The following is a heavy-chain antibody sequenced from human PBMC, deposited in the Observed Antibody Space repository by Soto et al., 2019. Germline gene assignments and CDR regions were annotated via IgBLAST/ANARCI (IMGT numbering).Heavy chain of an antibody. CDR1: GYTFTSYG. CDR3: ARSRRYCSGGSCFDY. CDR2: ISAYNGNT. Sequence: GASVKVSCKASGYTFTSYGISWVRQAPGQGLEWMGLISAYNGNTNYAQKLQGRVTMTTDTSTSTAYMELRSLRSDDTAVYYCARSRRYCSGGSCFDYWGQGTLVTVSS. D-gene: IGHD2-15*01. J-gene: IGHJ4*02. V-gene: IGHV1-18*01.